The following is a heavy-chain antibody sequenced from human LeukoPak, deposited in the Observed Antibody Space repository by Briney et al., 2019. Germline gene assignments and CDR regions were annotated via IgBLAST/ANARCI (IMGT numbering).Heavy chain of an antibody. CDR2: ISGSGGST. Sequence: GGSLRLSCAASGFTFSRYAMSWVRQAPGKGLEWVSAISGSGGSTYYADSVKGRFTISRDNSKNTLYLQMNSLRAEDTAVYYCAKETRSGYDSPSPTNALDYWGQGTLVTVSS. J-gene: IGHJ4*02. D-gene: IGHD5-12*01. CDR3: AKETRSGYDSPSPTNALDY. V-gene: IGHV3-23*01. CDR1: GFTFSRYA.